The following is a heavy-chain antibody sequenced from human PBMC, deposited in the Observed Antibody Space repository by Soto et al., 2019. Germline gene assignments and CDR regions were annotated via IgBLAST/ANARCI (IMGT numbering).Heavy chain of an antibody. J-gene: IGHJ5*02. CDR3: ARDSGGYSHNWFDP. Sequence: PSETLSLTCTVSGGSISSYYLSWIRQPAGKGLEWIGRIYTSGSTNYNPSLKSRVTMSVDTSKNQFSLKLSSVTAADTAVYYCARDSGGYSHNWFDPWGQGTLVTVYS. D-gene: IGHD3-22*01. CDR1: GGSISSYY. CDR2: IYTSGST. V-gene: IGHV4-4*07.